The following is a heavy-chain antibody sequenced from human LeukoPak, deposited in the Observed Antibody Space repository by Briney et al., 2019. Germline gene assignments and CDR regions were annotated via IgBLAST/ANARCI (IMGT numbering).Heavy chain of an antibody. CDR3: ARVRDRDYDILTGYCNWEDRHNWFDP. V-gene: IGHV4-59*01. CDR2: IYYSGST. D-gene: IGHD3-9*01. J-gene: IGHJ5*02. CDR1: GGSISSYY. Sequence: SETLSLTCTVSGGSISSYYWSWIRQPPGKGLEWIGYIYYSGSTNYNPSLKSRVTIPVDTSKNQFSLKLSSVTAADTAVYYCARVRDRDYDILTGYCNWEDRHNWFDPWGQGTLVTVSS.